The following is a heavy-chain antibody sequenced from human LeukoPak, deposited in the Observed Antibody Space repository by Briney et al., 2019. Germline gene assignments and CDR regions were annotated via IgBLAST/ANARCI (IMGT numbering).Heavy chain of an antibody. CDR1: GFPVIINY. V-gene: IGHV3-23*01. CDR2: VSPAYGRT. J-gene: IGHJ4*02. Sequence: GGSLRLSCAASGFPVIINYISWVRQAPGKGLTWVSLVSPAYGRTYYADSVKGRFTISRDNSNNMLSLYMSSLRADDTAVYYCAKGKQYLEWLPDSWGQGTLVTVSS. D-gene: IGHD3-3*01. CDR3: AKGKQYLEWLPDS.